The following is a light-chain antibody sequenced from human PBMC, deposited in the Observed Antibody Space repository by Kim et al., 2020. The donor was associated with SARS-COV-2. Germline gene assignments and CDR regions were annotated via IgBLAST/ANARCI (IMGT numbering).Light chain of an antibody. V-gene: IGKV3-20*01. Sequence: IVLTQSPGTLSLSPGERATLSCRASQSGTNSYLAWYQLKPGQAPRLLIYGASSRATDIPDRFSGSGSGTDFTLTISRLEPEDFAMYYCQQYGSSPHTFGGGTKVEIK. CDR3: QQYGSSPHT. CDR1: QSGTNSY. CDR2: GAS. J-gene: IGKJ4*01.